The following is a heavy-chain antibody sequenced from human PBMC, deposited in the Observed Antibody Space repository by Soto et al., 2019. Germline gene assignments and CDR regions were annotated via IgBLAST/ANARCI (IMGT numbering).Heavy chain of an antibody. D-gene: IGHD3-22*01. CDR2: MYFGGSF. J-gene: IGHJ5*02. Sequence: SEPLSLTCTTSRSSLSDCYRSWIRQPPGKGLEWIGFMYFGGSFNYNPSLSSRVTLSVETSKNQFSMKVTSVTASDTAVYYCARSYYDSTGFAVDPWGQGTLVTVSS. CDR3: ARSYYDSTGFAVDP. CDR1: RSSLSDCY. V-gene: IGHV4-59*08.